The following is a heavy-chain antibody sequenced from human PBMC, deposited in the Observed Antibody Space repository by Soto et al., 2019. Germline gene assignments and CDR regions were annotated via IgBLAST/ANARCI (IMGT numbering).Heavy chain of an antibody. CDR3: VKGGWLDD. Sequence: EVQLWESGGGLIQPGGSLRLSCAASGFSFSTYEMTWARQSPGKGLEWVAFITSSGGPTYYADSVRGRFTISRDNSKNTLYLQMESLRVEDTARYSCVKGGWLDDCGQATLVTVPS. V-gene: IGHV3-23*01. CDR2: ITSSGGPT. CDR1: GFSFSTYE. J-gene: IGHJ5*02.